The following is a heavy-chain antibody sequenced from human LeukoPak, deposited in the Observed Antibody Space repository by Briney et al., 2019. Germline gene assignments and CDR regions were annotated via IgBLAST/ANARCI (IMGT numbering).Heavy chain of an antibody. CDR1: GYTFTDDY. J-gene: IGHJ4*02. V-gene: IGHV1-2*02. D-gene: IGHD6-19*01. CDR2: INPNSGAT. CDR3: ARGEPSSGWYSGRSAH. Sequence: ASVKVSCKASGYTFTDDYLHWVRQAPGQGLEWLGGINPNSGATKYAQKFQGRVSMTRDTSISTAYMELSSLRSDDTAVYYCARGEPSSGWYSGRSAHWGQGTRLTVSS.